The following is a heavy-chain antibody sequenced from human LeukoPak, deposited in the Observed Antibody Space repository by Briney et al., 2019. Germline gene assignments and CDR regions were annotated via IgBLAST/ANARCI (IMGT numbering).Heavy chain of an antibody. J-gene: IGHJ6*04. Sequence: GGSLRLSCAASGFTFSSYAMSWVRQAPGKGLEWVSIMHSVGTTYYADSVKGRFTFSRDNSKNTLYLQMNNLRAEDTAVYYCARDGSSGRGYYYYYGMDVWGEGTTVTVSS. CDR2: MHSVGTT. D-gene: IGHD1-26*01. CDR3: ARDGSSGRGYYYYYGMDV. V-gene: IGHV3-53*01. CDR1: GFTFSSYA.